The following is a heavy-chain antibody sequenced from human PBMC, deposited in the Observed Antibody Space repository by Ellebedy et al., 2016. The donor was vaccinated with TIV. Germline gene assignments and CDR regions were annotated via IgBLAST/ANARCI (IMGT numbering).Heavy chain of an antibody. CDR3: APHGTNFDY. D-gene: IGHD2-8*01. J-gene: IGHJ4*02. Sequence: GESLKISCTASGFTFSRSAMHWVRQAPGKGLEWVANINQDGSEKDYVHSVKGRFTISRDNAKNSLYLQMNSLRAEDTAVYYCAPHGTNFDYWGQGTLVTVSS. V-gene: IGHV3-7*01. CDR1: GFTFSRSA. CDR2: INQDGSEK.